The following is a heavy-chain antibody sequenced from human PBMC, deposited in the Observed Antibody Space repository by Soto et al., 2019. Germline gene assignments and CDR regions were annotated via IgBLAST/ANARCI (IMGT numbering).Heavy chain of an antibody. V-gene: IGHV3-66*01. CDR2: IYSGGST. CDR1: GFTVSSNY. J-gene: IGHJ4*02. Sequence: EVQLVESGGGLVQPGGSLRLSCAASGFTVSSNYMSWVRQAPGKGLEWVSVIYSGGSTNYADSVKGRFTISRDNSKNTLYLQMHSLRADDTAVYYCAREGVVAASDWGQGTLVTVSS. CDR3: AREGVVAASD. D-gene: IGHD2-15*01.